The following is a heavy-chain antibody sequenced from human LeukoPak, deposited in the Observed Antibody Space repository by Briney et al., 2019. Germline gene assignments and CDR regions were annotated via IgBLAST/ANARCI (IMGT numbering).Heavy chain of an antibody. J-gene: IGHJ6*03. Sequence: EASVKVSCKASGGTFSSYAISWVRQAPGQGLEWMGGIIPIFGTANYAQKFQGRVTITADKSTSTAYMELSSLRSEDTAVYYCARDVMVRGPLGYYYYYYMDVWGKGTTVTVSS. V-gene: IGHV1-69*06. CDR1: GGTFSSYA. D-gene: IGHD3-10*01. CDR2: IIPIFGTA. CDR3: ARDVMVRGPLGYYYYYYMDV.